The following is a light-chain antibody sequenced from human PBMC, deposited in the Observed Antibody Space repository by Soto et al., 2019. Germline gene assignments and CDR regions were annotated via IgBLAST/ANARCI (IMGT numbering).Light chain of an antibody. V-gene: IGLV1-40*01. CDR2: GNI. J-gene: IGLJ2*01. CDR3: QSYDGSLSGVV. Sequence: PSVSGAPGQRVTISCTGSSSNIGAGYDVHWYQQVPGTAPKLLIYGNINRPSGVPDRFSGSKSGTSASLAITGLQAEDEADYYCQSYDGSLSGVVFGGGTKLAVL. CDR1: SSNIGAGYD.